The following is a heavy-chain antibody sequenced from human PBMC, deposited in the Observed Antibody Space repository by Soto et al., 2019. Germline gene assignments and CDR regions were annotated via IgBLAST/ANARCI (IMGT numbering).Heavy chain of an antibody. CDR1: GFIVSDTY. D-gene: IGHD2-15*01. CDR2: ISNRGDT. V-gene: IGHV3-66*01. CDR3: AREPRYWRGGSCSITRDAYDI. Sequence: EVQLVESGGGLVQPGGSLRLSCTASGFIVSDTYVNWVRQAPGKGLEWVSVISNRGDTHYADSVRGRFSLSRDISDNTLHLQMNNLRVEDTAVYYCAREPRYWRGGSCSITRDAYDIWGQGTMVTVSS. J-gene: IGHJ3*02.